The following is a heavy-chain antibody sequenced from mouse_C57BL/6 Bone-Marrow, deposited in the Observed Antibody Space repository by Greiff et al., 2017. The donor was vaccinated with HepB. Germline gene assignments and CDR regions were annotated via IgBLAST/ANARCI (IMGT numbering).Heavy chain of an antibody. Sequence: EVQLQQSGPGLVKPSQSLSLTCSVTGYSITSGYYWNWIRQFPGNKLEWMGYISYDGSNNYNPSLKNRFSITRDTSKNQFFLKLNSVTTEDTATYYGARDEIYSNDVSYAMDYWGQGTSVTVSS. D-gene: IGHD2-12*01. CDR1: GYSITSGYY. V-gene: IGHV3-6*01. J-gene: IGHJ4*01. CDR3: ARDEIYSNDVSYAMDY. CDR2: ISYDGSN.